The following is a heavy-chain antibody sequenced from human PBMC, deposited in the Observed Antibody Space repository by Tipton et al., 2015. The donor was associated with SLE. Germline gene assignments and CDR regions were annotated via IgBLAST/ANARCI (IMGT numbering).Heavy chain of an antibody. CDR2: ISSSSSYI. V-gene: IGHV3-21*04. CDR1: GFTFSSYA. CDR3: AKEAGVLRYFAQGDYFDY. Sequence: SLRLSCAASGFTFSSYAMSWVRQAPGKGLEWVSSISSSSSYIYYADSVKGRFTISRDNAKNSLYLQMNSLRAEDTAVYYCAKEAGVLRYFAQGDYFDYWGQGTLVTVSS. D-gene: IGHD3-9*01. J-gene: IGHJ4*02.